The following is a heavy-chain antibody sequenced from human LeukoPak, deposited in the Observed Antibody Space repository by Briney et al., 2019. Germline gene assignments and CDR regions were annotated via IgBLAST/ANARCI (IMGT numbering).Heavy chain of an antibody. CDR2: IKSEADGGTT. D-gene: IGHD3-16*01. CDR1: GFTFSNAW. V-gene: IGHV3-15*01. J-gene: IGHJ4*02. Sequence: PGGSLRLSCAASGFTFSNAWMTWVRQAPGKGREWVGHIKSEADGGTTDYAAPVKDRFTISRDDSKNTLYLQMNSLKTEDTAVYYCSTLWGIVPAAPYLDYTGQGTPLIASS. CDR3: STLWGIVPAAPYLDY.